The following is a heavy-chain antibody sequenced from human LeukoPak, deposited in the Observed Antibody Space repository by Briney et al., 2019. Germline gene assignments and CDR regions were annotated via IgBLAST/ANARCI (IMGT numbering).Heavy chain of an antibody. CDR1: GFTFSSYE. D-gene: IGHD2/OR15-2a*01. CDR2: ISSSGSTI. V-gene: IGHV3-48*03. J-gene: IGHJ3*02. Sequence: PGGSLRLSCAASGFTFSSYEMNWVRQAPGKGLEWVSYISSSGSTIYYADSVKGRFTISRDNSKNTVHLQMNNLRAEDTAMYFCARRLYIVRGAFDTWGQGTMVTVSS. CDR3: ARRLYIVRGAFDT.